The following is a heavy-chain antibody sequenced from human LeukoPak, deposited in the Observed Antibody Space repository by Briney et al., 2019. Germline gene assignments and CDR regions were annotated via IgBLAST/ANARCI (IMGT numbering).Heavy chain of an antibody. D-gene: IGHD3-22*01. CDR3: AKDLYYYDSSGYSA. J-gene: IGHJ5*02. V-gene: IGHV3-30*18. Sequence: PGRSLRLSCAASGFTFSSYGMHWVRQAPGKGLEWVAVISYDESNKYYADSVKGRFTISRDNSKNTLYLQMNSLRAEDTAVYYCAKDLYYYDSSGYSAWGQGTLVTVSS. CDR1: GFTFSSYG. CDR2: ISYDESNK.